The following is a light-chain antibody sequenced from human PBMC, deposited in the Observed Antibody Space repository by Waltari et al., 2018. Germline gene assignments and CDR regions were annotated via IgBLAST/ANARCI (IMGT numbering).Light chain of an antibody. CDR1: YSNIGNNY. V-gene: IGLV1-51*01. CDR2: DNN. CDR3: GTWDATLSAGV. J-gene: IGLJ3*02. Sequence: QSVLTQPPSVSAAPGQKVTISCSGSYSNIGNNYVSWYQQLPGTAPKLLIYDNNKRPSGFPDRFSGSKSGASATLGITGLQTGDEADYYCGTWDATLSAGVFGGGTKVTVL.